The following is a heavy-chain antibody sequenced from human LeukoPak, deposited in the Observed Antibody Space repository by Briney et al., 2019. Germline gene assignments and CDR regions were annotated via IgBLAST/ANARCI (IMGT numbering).Heavy chain of an antibody. CDR3: AREGPGYYYDSSGYYPGAFDI. CDR2: IYSGGST. J-gene: IGHJ3*02. D-gene: IGHD3-22*01. V-gene: IGHV3-53*01. CDR1: GFTVSSNY. Sequence: GGSLRLSCAASGFTVSSNYMSWVRQAPGKGLEWVSVIYSGGSTYYADSVKGRFTISRDNSKNTLYLQMNSLRAEDTAVYYCAREGPGYYYDSSGYYPGAFDIWGQGTMVTVSS.